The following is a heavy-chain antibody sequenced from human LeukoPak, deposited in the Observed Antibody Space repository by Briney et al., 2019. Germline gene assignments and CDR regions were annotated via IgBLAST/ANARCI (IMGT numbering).Heavy chain of an antibody. CDR1: GGSISSSSYY. Sequence: SETLSLTCTVSGGSISSSSYYWGWIRQPPGKGLEWIGSIYYSGSTYYNPSLKSRVTISVDTSKNQFSLKLSSVTAADTAVYYCARPGGPPYSSGLDWFDSWGQGTLVTVSS. CDR2: IYYSGST. CDR3: ARPGGPPYSSGLDWFDS. D-gene: IGHD6-19*01. J-gene: IGHJ5*01. V-gene: IGHV4-39*07.